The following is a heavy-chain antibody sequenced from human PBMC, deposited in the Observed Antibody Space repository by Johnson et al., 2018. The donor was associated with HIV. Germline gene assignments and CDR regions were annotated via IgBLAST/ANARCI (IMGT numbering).Heavy chain of an antibody. CDR2: ISWNSGSI. Sequence: VQLVESGGGLVQPGRSLRLSCAASGFTFDDYAMHLVRQAPGKGLEWVSGISWNSGSIGYADSVKGRFTISRDNAKNSLYLQMNSLRAEDTAVYYCASRGVVVTSIPKFGAFDIWGQGTMVTVSS. V-gene: IGHV3-9*01. CDR1: GFTFDDYA. J-gene: IGHJ3*02. CDR3: ASRGVVVTSIPKFGAFDI. D-gene: IGHD2-21*02.